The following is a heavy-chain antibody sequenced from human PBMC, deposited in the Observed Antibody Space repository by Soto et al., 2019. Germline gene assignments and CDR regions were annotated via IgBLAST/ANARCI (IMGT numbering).Heavy chain of an antibody. CDR3: AKTESFNGYYNAFDC. Sequence: EVQLSESGGGLVQPGGSLRLSCAASGFSFSGYAVTWVRQAPGKGLEWVSAISGSGSSTYYADSVKGRFTISRDNSKSTLYLQMNSLRAGDTAVYYCAKTESFNGYYNAFDCWGQGTRVTVSS. D-gene: IGHD3-9*01. J-gene: IGHJ4*02. CDR1: GFSFSGYA. CDR2: ISGSGSST. V-gene: IGHV3-23*01.